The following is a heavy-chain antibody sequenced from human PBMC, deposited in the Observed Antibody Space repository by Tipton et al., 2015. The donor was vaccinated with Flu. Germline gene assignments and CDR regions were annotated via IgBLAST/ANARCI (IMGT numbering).Heavy chain of an antibody. J-gene: IGHJ5*01. CDR2: IHREGNS. CDR3: ARRDYSNYVSDPKNWFNS. CDR1: GDSIDSRYY. V-gene: IGHV4-38-2*01. Sequence: LRLSCSVFGDSIDSRYYWAWIRQPPGKGLEWIGNIHREGNSYYSPSRSSRVTMSIDRSKNQFSLEMRSVTASDTAVYYCARRDYSNYVSDPKNWFNSWGLGTLVTVSS. D-gene: IGHD4-11*01.